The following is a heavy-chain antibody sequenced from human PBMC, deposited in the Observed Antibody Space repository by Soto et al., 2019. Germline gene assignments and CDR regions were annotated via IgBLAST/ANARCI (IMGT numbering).Heavy chain of an antibody. CDR3: ARALAVAGIDY. Sequence: SDTLSLTYTVSVGSITCSNWSWIRQPPGKGLEWIGYIYYSGSTNYNPSLKSRVTISVDTSKNQFSLKLSSVTAADTAVYYCARALAVAGIDYWGQGTLVTVS. CDR1: VGSITCSN. D-gene: IGHD6-19*01. J-gene: IGHJ4*02. CDR2: IYYSGST. V-gene: IGHV4-59*01.